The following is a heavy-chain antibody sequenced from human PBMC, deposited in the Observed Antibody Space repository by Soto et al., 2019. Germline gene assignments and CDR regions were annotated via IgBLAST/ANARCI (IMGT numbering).Heavy chain of an antibody. CDR2: ISSSGSTI. V-gene: IGHV3-48*03. D-gene: IGHD3-16*01. CDR1: GFTFSSYE. Sequence: EVQLVESGGGLVQPGGSLRLSCAASGFTFSSYEMNWVRQAPGKGLEWVSYISSSGSTIYYADSVKGRFTISRDNAKNSLYLQMNSLRAEDTAVYYCARLWGDRSYFDYWGQGTLVTVSS. J-gene: IGHJ4*02. CDR3: ARLWGDRSYFDY.